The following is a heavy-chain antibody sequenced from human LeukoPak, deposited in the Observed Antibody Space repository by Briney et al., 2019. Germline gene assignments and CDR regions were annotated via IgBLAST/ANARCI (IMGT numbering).Heavy chain of an antibody. Sequence: SETLSLTCTVSGGSISSGDYYWSWIRQPPGKGLEWIGYIYYSGSTYYSPSLKSRVTISVDTSKNQFSLKLSSVTAADTAVYYCAREGASLVATGIVGNWFDPWGQGTLVTVSS. V-gene: IGHV4-30-4*01. CDR1: GGSISSGDYY. CDR3: AREGASLVATGIVGNWFDP. CDR2: IYYSGST. J-gene: IGHJ5*02. D-gene: IGHD5-12*01.